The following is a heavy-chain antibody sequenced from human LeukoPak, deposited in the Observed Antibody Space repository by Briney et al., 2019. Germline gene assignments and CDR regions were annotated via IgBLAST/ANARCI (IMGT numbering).Heavy chain of an antibody. J-gene: IGHJ6*03. CDR3: ARDGPAAAWVMTPDYYYMDV. V-gene: IGHV4-34*01. CDR1: GGSFSGYY. CDR2: NNHSGST. Sequence: SETLSLTCAVYGGSFSGYYWSWIRQPPGKGLEWIGENNHSGSTNYNPSLKSRVTISVDTSKNQFSLKLSSVTAADTAVYYCARDGPAAAWVMTPDYYYMDVWGKGTTVTVSS. D-gene: IGHD6-13*01.